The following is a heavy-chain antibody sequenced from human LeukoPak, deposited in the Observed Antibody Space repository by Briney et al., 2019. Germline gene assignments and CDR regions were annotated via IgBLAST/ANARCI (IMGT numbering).Heavy chain of an antibody. D-gene: IGHD3-22*01. Sequence: GASVKVSCKASGYTLTNYGVTWMRQAPGQGLEWMGWINTNTGSPTYAQGFTGRFVFSLDTSVSTAYLQISSLKAEDTAVYYCARGSRHDSSGYESLDDYWGQGTLVTVSS. CDR3: ARGSRHDSSGYESLDDY. V-gene: IGHV7-4-1*02. CDR2: INTNTGSP. J-gene: IGHJ4*02. CDR1: GYTLTNYG.